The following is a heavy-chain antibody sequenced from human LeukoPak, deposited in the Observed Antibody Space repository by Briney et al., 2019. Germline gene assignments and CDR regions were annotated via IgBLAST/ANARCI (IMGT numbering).Heavy chain of an antibody. CDR2: ISAYNGNT. J-gene: IGHJ6*03. CDR3: ARYGGQGSLFYYYYYMDV. V-gene: IGHV1-18*01. D-gene: IGHD3-10*01. Sequence: ASVKVSCKASGGTFSSYAFSWVRQAPGQGPEWVGWISAYNGNTNYAQKLQGRVTMTTDTSTSTAYMELRSLRSDDTAVYYCARYGGQGSLFYYYYYMDVWGKGTTVTVSS. CDR1: GGTFSSYA.